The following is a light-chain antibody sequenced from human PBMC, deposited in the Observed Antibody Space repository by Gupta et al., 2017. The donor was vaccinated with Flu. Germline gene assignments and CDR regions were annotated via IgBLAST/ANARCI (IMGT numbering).Light chain of an antibody. CDR3: RQYDDSPVT. Sequence: DIVLTQSPDSLAVSLGERATINCRSSQNLLSSSNNRNYLAWHQQKPGQPPKLLISWASTREFGVPDRFSGSGSGTDFTLTISSLQAEDVAVYYCRQYDDSPVTFGGGTKVEIK. CDR2: WAS. V-gene: IGKV4-1*01. J-gene: IGKJ4*01. CDR1: QNLLSSSNNRNY.